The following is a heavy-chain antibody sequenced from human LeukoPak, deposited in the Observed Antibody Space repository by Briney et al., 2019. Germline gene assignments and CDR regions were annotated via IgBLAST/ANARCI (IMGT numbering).Heavy chain of an antibody. CDR3: AREGLLGYCSSTSCHRTVYFDY. V-gene: IGHV3-21*01. CDR1: GFTFSSYS. J-gene: IGHJ4*02. D-gene: IGHD2-2*01. Sequence: PGGSLRLSCAASGFTFSSYSMNWVRQAPGKGLECVSSISSSSSYIYYADSVKGRFTISRDNAKNSLYLQMNSLRAEDTAVYYCAREGLLGYCSSTSCHRTVYFDYWGQGTLVTVSS. CDR2: ISSSSSYI.